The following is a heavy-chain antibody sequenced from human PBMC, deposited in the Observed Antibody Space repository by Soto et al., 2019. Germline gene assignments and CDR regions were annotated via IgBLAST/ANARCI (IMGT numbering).Heavy chain of an antibody. J-gene: IGHJ5*02. V-gene: IGHV1-69*13. Sequence: GASVKVSCKASGGTFSSYAISWVRQAPGQGLEWMGGIIPIFGTANYAQKFQGRVTITADESTSTAYMELSSLRSEDTAVYYCARDRGPYGDYNEWFDPWGQGTLVTVSS. CDR3: ARDRGPYGDYNEWFDP. D-gene: IGHD4-17*01. CDR2: IIPIFGTA. CDR1: GGTFSSYA.